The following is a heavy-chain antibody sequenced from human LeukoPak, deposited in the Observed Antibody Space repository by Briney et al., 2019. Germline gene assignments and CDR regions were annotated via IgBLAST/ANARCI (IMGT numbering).Heavy chain of an antibody. V-gene: IGHV3-33*01. CDR3: ARDLDRYSSSWYELDY. D-gene: IGHD6-13*01. J-gene: IGHJ4*02. CDR2: IWYDGSNK. CDR1: GFTFSSYG. Sequence: PGRSLRLSCAASGFTFSSYGMHWVRQAPGKGLEWVAVIWYDGSNKYYADSVKGRFTISRDSSKNTLYLQMNSLRAEDTAVYYCARDLDRYSSSWYELDYWGQGTLVTVSS.